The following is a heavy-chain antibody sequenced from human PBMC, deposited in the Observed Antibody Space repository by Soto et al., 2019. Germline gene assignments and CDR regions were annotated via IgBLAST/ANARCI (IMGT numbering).Heavy chain of an antibody. CDR2: THYSGST. V-gene: IGHV4-59*01. J-gene: IGHJ6*02. Sequence: PSETLSLTCTVSGGSISSYYWSWIRQSPGKGLEWIGYTHYSGSTKSNPSLKSRVTISVDTSRNQVSLKLSSVTAADSAIYFCARARYQLLHPYYYGMEVWGQGTTVTVSS. D-gene: IGHD2-2*01. CDR3: ARARYQLLHPYYYGMEV. CDR1: GGSISSYY.